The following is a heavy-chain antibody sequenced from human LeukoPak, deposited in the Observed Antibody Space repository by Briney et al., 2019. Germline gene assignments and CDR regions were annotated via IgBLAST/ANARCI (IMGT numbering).Heavy chain of an antibody. CDR1: GGSISSSNW. V-gene: IGHV4-4*02. D-gene: IGHD5-18*01. J-gene: IGHJ4*02. CDR3: ARAGSYGPYYFDY. Sequence: SGTLSLTCAVSGGSISSSNWWSWVRQPPGKGLEWIGEIYHSGSTYYNPSLKSRVTISVDRSKNQFSLKLSSVTAADTAVYYCARAGSYGPYYFDYWGQGTLVTVSS. CDR2: IYHSGST.